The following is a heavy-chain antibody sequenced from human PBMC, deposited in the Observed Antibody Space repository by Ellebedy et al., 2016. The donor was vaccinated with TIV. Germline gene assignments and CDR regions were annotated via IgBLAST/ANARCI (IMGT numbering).Heavy chain of an antibody. V-gene: IGHV4-39*07. CDR1: GGSISSSSYY. Sequence: SETLSLXXTVSGGSISSSSYYWGWIRQPPGKGLEWIGSIYYSGSTYYNPSLKSRVTISVDTSKNQFSLKLSSVTAADTAVYYCARWAYSGPNFDYWGQGTLVTVSS. D-gene: IGHD5-12*01. J-gene: IGHJ4*02. CDR3: ARWAYSGPNFDY. CDR2: IYYSGST.